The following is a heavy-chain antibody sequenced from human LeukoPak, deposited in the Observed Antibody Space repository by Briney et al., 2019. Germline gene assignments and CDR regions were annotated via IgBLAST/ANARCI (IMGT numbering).Heavy chain of an antibody. Sequence: GGSLRLSCAASGFIFSSYSMNWVRQAPGKGLEWVSSISSSSSYIYYADAVKGRFTISRDNAKNSLYLQMNSLRAEDTAVYYCASETDSSGYVSHYFDYWGQGTLVTVSS. CDR1: GFIFSSYS. CDR3: ASETDSSGYVSHYFDY. D-gene: IGHD3-22*01. J-gene: IGHJ4*02. V-gene: IGHV3-21*01. CDR2: ISSSSSYI.